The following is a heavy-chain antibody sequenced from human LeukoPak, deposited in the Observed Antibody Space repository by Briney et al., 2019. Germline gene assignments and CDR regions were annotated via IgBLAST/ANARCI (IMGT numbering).Heavy chain of an antibody. CDR1: GGSISSYY. CDR2: IYTSGST. J-gene: IGHJ5*02. D-gene: IGHD2-21*02. CDR3: ARQIVVVTAIDSGWFDP. V-gene: IGHV4-4*07. Sequence: SETLSLTCTVSGGSISSYYWSWIRQPAGKGLEWIGRIYTSGSTNYNPSLKSRVTMSVDTSKNQFSLKLSSVTAADTAVYYCARQIVVVTAIDSGWFDPWGQGTLVTVSS.